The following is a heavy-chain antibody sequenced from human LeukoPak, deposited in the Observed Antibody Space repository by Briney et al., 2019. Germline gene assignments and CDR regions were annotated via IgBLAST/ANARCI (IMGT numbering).Heavy chain of an antibody. J-gene: IGHJ5*02. CDR1: GGTFSSYA. CDR2: IIPIFGTA. Sequence: ASVKVSCKASGGTFSSYAISWVRQAPGQGLDWMGRIIPIFGTANYAQKFQGRVTITTDESTSTAYMELSSLRSEDTAVYYCAMAPRTVPAAIFEWFDPWGQGTLVTVSS. CDR3: AMAPRTVPAAIFEWFDP. V-gene: IGHV1-69*05. D-gene: IGHD2-2*02.